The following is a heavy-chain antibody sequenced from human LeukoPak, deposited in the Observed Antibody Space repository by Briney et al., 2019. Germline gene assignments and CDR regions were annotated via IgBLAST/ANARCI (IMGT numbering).Heavy chain of an antibody. D-gene: IGHD4-17*01. J-gene: IGHJ6*03. CDR1: GGSISSSSYY. CDR3: ARRYGDNHDRYYYYYYMDV. V-gene: IGHV4-39*07. Sequence: SETQSLTCTVSGGSISSSSYYWGWIRQPPGKGLEWIGSIYYSGSTYYNPSLKSRVTISVDTSKNQFSLKLSSVTAADTAVYYCARRYGDNHDRYYYYYYMDVWGKGTTVTVSS. CDR2: IYYSGST.